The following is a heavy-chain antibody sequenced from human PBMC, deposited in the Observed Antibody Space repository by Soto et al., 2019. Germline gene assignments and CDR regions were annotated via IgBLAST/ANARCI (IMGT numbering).Heavy chain of an antibody. CDR3: AREVRAYGMDV. J-gene: IGHJ6*02. CDR2: INHSGST. CDR1: GGSFSGYY. V-gene: IGHV4-34*01. Sequence: LSLTCAVYGGSFSGYYWSWIRQPPGKGLEWIGEINHSGSTNYNPSLKSRVTISVDTSKNQFSLKLSSVTAADTAVYYCAREVRAYGMDVWGQGTTVTVSS. D-gene: IGHD3-22*01.